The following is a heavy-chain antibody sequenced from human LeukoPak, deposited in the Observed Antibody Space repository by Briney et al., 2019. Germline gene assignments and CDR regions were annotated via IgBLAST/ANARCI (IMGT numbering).Heavy chain of an antibody. D-gene: IGHD5-24*01. CDR2: ISSSSSYI. CDR1: GFTFSDYT. J-gene: IGHJ4*02. V-gene: IGHV3-21*01. CDR3: AKDSPSRTATTEVPVDY. Sequence: GGSLRLSCAASGFTFSDYTMNWVRQAPGKGLEWGSSISSSSSYIYFANSVRGRFTIYRDNAKNSLYLQMNSLRAEDTAVYYCAKDSPSRTATTEVPVDYWGQGTLVTVSS.